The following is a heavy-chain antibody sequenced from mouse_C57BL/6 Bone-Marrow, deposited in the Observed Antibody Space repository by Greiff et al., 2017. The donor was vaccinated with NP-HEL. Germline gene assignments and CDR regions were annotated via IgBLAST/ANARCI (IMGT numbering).Heavy chain of an antibody. J-gene: IGHJ2*01. CDR3: ARGLGYGYDDPYYFDY. CDR1: GYSFTSYY. V-gene: IGHV1-66*01. CDR2: IYPGSGNT. Sequence: QVQLQQSGPELVKPGASVKISCKASGYSFTSYYIHWVKQRPGQGLEWIGWIYPGSGNTKYNEKFKGKATLTADTSSSTAYMQLSSLTSEDSAVYYCARGLGYGYDDPYYFDYWGQGTTLTVSS. D-gene: IGHD2-2*01.